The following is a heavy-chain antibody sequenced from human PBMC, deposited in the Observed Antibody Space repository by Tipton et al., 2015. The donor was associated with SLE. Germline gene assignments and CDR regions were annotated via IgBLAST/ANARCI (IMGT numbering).Heavy chain of an antibody. Sequence: TLSLTCAVYGGSFSGYFWSWIRQLPDKGLEWIGEINHSGTTNCNPSLKSRVTISVDTSKNQFSLKLSSVTAADTAVYYCARGGVGGYDYFDYWGQGTLVTVSS. V-gene: IGHV4-34*01. CDR2: INHSGTT. CDR3: ARGGVGGYDYFDY. D-gene: IGHD5-12*01. CDR1: GGSFSGYF. J-gene: IGHJ4*02.